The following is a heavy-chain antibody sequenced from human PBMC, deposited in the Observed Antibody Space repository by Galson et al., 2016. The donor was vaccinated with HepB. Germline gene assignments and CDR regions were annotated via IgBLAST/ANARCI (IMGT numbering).Heavy chain of an antibody. Sequence: SETLSLTCAVYGGSISSTKWWTWVRQPPGGGLEWIGEIHHSRGTNCNPSLRSRVTISVDRSNNQFSLKLTSVTAADTALYYCTRGGDWIFDIWGQGAMVIVSS. CDR1: GGSISSTKW. D-gene: IGHD1-1*01. V-gene: IGHV4-4*02. J-gene: IGHJ3*02. CDR3: TRGGDWIFDI. CDR2: IHHSRGT.